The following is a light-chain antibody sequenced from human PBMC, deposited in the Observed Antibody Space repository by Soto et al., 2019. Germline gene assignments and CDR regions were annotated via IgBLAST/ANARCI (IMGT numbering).Light chain of an antibody. J-gene: IGLJ2*01. Sequence: QPVLTQSPSASASLGASVKLTCTLNSAHSNYAIAWHQQQPERGPRYLMKVNSDGSHTKGAGIPDRFSGSSSGAECYLTISSLQSEDEGDYYCQTWGSGIVVFGGGTKLTVL. CDR2: VNSDGSH. CDR1: SAHSNYA. V-gene: IGLV4-69*01. CDR3: QTWGSGIVV.